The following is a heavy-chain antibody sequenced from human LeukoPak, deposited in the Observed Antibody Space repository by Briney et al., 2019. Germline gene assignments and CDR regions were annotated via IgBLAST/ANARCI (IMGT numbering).Heavy chain of an antibody. CDR2: IDRDGNRI. V-gene: IGHV3-74*01. CDR3: VSDSESRSGGDF. Sequence: GGSLRLSCAGYGFTFSNYWTHWVRQLPGKGLVWVSRIDRDGNRILYADSVRGRFTISRDNAKNALYLQMNSLRPEDTAMYYCVSDSESRSGGDFWGQGTLVTVSS. CDR1: GFTFSNYW. D-gene: IGHD1-26*01. J-gene: IGHJ4*02.